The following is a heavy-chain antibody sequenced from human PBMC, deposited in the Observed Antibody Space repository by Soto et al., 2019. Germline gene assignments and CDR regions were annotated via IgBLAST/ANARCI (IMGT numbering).Heavy chain of an antibody. J-gene: IGHJ4*02. CDR3: ATEGSYEGPDFDY. CDR2: SRDKANGYTT. V-gene: IGHV3-72*01. CDR1: GFTFSARY. Sequence: EVQLVESGGGLVQPGGSLRLSCVISGFTFSARYIDWVRQAPGKGLEWVGRSRDKANGYTTDYAAPVRGRFTISRDDAKNSLYLQMSSLNTEDTAVYYCATEGSYEGPDFDYWGQGTLVTVSS. D-gene: IGHD1-26*01.